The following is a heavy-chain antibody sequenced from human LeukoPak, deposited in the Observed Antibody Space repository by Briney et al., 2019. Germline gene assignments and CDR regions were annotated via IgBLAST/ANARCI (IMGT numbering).Heavy chain of an antibody. J-gene: IGHJ3*01. CDR3: AKEVDTVMDWANDAFDF. V-gene: IGHV3-7*01. CDR2: IKQDGSMK. Sequence: GGSLRLSCASSGFSFSNYWMSWVRQAPGKGLEWVANIKQDGSMKGYADSVKGRFTISRDNAKNTLFLQMENLRVDDTAVYYCAKEVDTVMDWANDAFDFWGQGTMVTVSS. CDR1: GFSFSNYW. D-gene: IGHD5-18*01.